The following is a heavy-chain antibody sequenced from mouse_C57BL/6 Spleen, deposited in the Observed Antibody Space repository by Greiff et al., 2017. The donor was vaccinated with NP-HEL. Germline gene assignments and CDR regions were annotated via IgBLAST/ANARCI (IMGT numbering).Heavy chain of an antibody. CDR1: GYTFTDYY. J-gene: IGHJ3*01. CDR2: INPNNGGT. V-gene: IGHV1-26*01. Sequence: EVQLQQSGPELVKPGASVKISCKASGYTFTDYYMNWVKQSHGKSLEWIGDINPNNGGTSYNQKFKGKATLTVDKSSSTSYMVLRSLTSEDSAVDYCARAGYGRSYDWFAYWGQGTLVTVSA. CDR3: ARAGYGRSYDWFAY. D-gene: IGHD1-1*01.